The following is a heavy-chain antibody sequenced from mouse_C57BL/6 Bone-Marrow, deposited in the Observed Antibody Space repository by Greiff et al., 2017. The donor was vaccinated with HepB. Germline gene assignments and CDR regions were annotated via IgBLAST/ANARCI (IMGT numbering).Heavy chain of an antibody. J-gene: IGHJ3*01. CDR1: GYAFSSSW. V-gene: IGHV1-82*01. Sequence: VQLQQSGPELVKPGASVKISCKASGYAFSSSWMNRVKQRPGKGLEWIGRIYPGDGDTNYNGKFKGKATLTADKSSSTAYMQLSSLTSEDSAVYFCAYYYGSSSWFAYWGQGTLVTVSA. CDR3: AYYYGSSSWFAY. CDR2: IYPGDGDT. D-gene: IGHD1-1*01.